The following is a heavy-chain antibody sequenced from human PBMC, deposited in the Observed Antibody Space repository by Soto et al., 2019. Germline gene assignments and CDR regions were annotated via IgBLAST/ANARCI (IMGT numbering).Heavy chain of an antibody. CDR3: ARDRDDILTGYSGPTQGRFDP. J-gene: IGHJ5*02. D-gene: IGHD3-9*01. CDR1: GYTFTSYY. CDR2: INPSGGST. V-gene: IGHV1-46*01. Sequence: ASVKVSCKASGYTFTSYYMHWVRQAPGQGLEWMGIINPSGGSTSYAQKFQGRVTMTTDTSTSTAYMELSSLRSEDTAVYYCARDRDDILTGYSGPTQGRFDPWGQGTLVTVSS.